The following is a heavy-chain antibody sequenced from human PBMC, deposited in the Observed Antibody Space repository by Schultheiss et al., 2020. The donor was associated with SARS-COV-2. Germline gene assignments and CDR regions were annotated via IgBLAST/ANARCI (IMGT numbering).Heavy chain of an antibody. CDR3: ASGVRVATPIGYYYYGMDV. CDR2: INHSGST. V-gene: IGHV4-4*02. D-gene: IGHD5-12*01. CDR1: GGSISSSNW. Sequence: SETLSLTCAVSGGSISSSNWWSWVRQPPGKGLEWIGEINHSGSTNYNPSLKSRVTISVDTSKNQFSLKLSSVTAADTAVYYCASGVRVATPIGYYYYGMDVWGQGTTVTVSS. J-gene: IGHJ6*02.